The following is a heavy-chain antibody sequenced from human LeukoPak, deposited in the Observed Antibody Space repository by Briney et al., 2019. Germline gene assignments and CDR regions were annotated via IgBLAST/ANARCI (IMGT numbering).Heavy chain of an antibody. CDR2: IYHSGST. J-gene: IGHJ4*02. CDR1: GGSISSSNW. CDR3: ARGGEDIVVVPAAIPEYYFDY. V-gene: IGHV4-4*02. D-gene: IGHD2-2*01. Sequence: SETLSLTCAVSGGSISSSNWWSWVRQPPGKGLEWIGEIYHSGSTNYNPYLKSRVTISVDKSKNQFSLKLSSVTAADTAVYYCARGGEDIVVVPAAIPEYYFDYWGQGTLVTVSS.